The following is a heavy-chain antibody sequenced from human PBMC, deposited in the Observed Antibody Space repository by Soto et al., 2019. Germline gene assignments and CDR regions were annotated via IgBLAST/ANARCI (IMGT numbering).Heavy chain of an antibody. CDR3: ARAIAAAGTSSWFDP. CDR1: GYTFTTYY. CDR2: INPSGGST. V-gene: IGHV1-46*03. Sequence: ASVKVSCKASGYTFTTYYMHWVRQAPGQGLEWMGIINPSGGSTSYAQKFQGRVTMTRDTSTSTVYMELSNLRSEDTAVYYCARAIAAAGTSSWFDPWGQGTLVTVSS. J-gene: IGHJ5*02. D-gene: IGHD6-13*01.